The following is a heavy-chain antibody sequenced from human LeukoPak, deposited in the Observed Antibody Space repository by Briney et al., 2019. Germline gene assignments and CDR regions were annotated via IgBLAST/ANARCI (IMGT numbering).Heavy chain of an antibody. CDR2: IHDSGNT. CDR3: AREGCSSSSCSEDNMDV. CDR1: GGSITNYY. Sequence: SETLSLTCTALGGSITNYYWSWIRQFPGKGLEWIGYIHDSGNTNYNPSLKSRVSMSADTPRNQVSLNLTSVTAADTAVYYCAREGCSSSSCSEDNMDVWGEGTTVIVSS. J-gene: IGHJ6*03. V-gene: IGHV4-59*08. D-gene: IGHD2-2*01.